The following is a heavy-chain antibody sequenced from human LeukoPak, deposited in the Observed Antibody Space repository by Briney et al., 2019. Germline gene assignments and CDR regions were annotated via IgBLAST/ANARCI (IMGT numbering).Heavy chain of an antibody. CDR2: IYHSGST. CDR1: GGSISSSNW. V-gene: IGHV4-4*02. CDR3: ARVRNCSGGSCYECY. D-gene: IGHD2-15*01. Sequence: KTSGTLSLTCAVSGGSISSSNWWSWVRQPPGKGLEWIGEIYHSGSTNYNPSLKSRVTISVDKSKNQFSLKLSSVTAVDTAVYYCARVRNCSGGSCYECYWGQGTLVTVSS. J-gene: IGHJ4*02.